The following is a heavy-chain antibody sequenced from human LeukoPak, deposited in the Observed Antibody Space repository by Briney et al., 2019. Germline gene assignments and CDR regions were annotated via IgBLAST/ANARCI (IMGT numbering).Heavy chain of an antibody. D-gene: IGHD3-22*01. Sequence: PGGSLRLSCAASGFTFSSYWMHWVRQAPGKGLVWVSRIKGDGNTNYADSVKGRFTISRDNAKNTVSPQMNSLRAEDTGVYYCARAPSEIGGYYPEYFRHWGQGTLVTVSS. J-gene: IGHJ1*01. V-gene: IGHV3-74*01. CDR1: GFTFSSYW. CDR3: ARAPSEIGGYYPEYFRH. CDR2: IKGDGNT.